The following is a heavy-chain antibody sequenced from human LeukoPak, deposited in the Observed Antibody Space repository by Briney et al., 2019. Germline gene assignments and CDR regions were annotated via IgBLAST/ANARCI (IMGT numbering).Heavy chain of an antibody. CDR3: ARGYSYGYADY. Sequence: SETLSLTCSVSGYSISSGNYWGWIRQPPGQGLEWIGYIYYSGSTNYNPSLKSRVTISVDTSKNQFSLKLSSVTAADTAVYYCARGYSYGYADYWGQGTLVTVSS. D-gene: IGHD5-18*01. J-gene: IGHJ4*02. CDR1: GYSISSGNY. V-gene: IGHV4-61*01. CDR2: IYYSGST.